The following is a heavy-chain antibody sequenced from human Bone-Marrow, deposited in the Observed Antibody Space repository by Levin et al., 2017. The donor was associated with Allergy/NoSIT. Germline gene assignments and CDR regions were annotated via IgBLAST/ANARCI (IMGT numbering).Heavy chain of an antibody. D-gene: IGHD2-21*02. J-gene: IGHJ4*01. CDR3: ARHTDDAGVREVTDTDSFDS. CDR1: GGSITSSTYY. Sequence: SETLSLTCTVSGGSITSSTYYWVWVRLPPGKGLEWIATIYYSGTTYYSPSLKSRVTISVDTSRNQFSLRLSSVSASDTAVYYCARHTDDAGVREVTDTDSFDSRGQGIPVTV. V-gene: IGHV4-39*01. CDR2: IYYSGTT.